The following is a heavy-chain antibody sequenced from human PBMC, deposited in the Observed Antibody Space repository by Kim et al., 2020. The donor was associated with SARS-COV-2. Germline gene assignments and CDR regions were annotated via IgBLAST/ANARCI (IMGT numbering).Heavy chain of an antibody. V-gene: IGHV1-69*13. CDR1: GGTFSSYA. J-gene: IGHJ6*02. Sequence: SVKVSCKASGGTFSSYAISWVRQAPGQGLEWMGGIIPIFGTANYAQKFQGRVTITADESTSTAYMELSSLRSEDTAVYYCAREKEGSGYEKRYYYYYGMDVWGQGTTVTVSS. CDR2: IIPIFGTA. CDR3: AREKEGSGYEKRYYYYYGMDV. D-gene: IGHD5-12*01.